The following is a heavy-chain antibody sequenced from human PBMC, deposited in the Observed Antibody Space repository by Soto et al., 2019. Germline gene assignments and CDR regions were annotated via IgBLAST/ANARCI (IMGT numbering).Heavy chain of an antibody. CDR1: GYTFSNYG. CDR3: ARAPELDYWYFDV. D-gene: IGHD2-2*03. Sequence: ASVKVSCKASGYTFSNYGLHWMRQAPGQILEWMGCINAGIANTKYSQKFRGRVTITRDTSANTAYMELSSLRSEDTAVYYCARAPELDYWYFDVWGRGTLVTVSS. CDR2: INAGIANT. J-gene: IGHJ2*01. V-gene: IGHV1-3*01.